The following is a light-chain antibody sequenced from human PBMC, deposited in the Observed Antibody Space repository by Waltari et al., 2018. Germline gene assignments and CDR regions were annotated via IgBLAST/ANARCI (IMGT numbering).Light chain of an antibody. Sequence: QSVLTQPPSASGTPGQRVTISCSGSNSNIGSNTVNWYQQVPGTAPKLLIYSNEQRPSRVPDRFAGSKSGTSASLAISGLQSEDEADYYCATWDDRLTGVVFGGGTKVTVL. CDR3: ATWDDRLTGVV. CDR2: SNE. CDR1: NSNIGSNT. V-gene: IGLV1-44*01. J-gene: IGLJ2*01.